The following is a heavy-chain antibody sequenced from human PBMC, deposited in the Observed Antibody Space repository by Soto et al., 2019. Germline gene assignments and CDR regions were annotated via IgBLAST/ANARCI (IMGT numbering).Heavy chain of an antibody. Sequence: SETLSLTCSVSGGSISSYYWSWIRQPPGKGLEWIGYIYYSGSTNYNPSLKSRVTISVDTSKNQFSLKLSSVTAADTAVYYCARLISPKYYFDYWGQGTPVTVSS. J-gene: IGHJ4*02. CDR2: IYYSGST. CDR3: ARLISPKYYFDY. CDR1: GGSISSYY. V-gene: IGHV4-59*08.